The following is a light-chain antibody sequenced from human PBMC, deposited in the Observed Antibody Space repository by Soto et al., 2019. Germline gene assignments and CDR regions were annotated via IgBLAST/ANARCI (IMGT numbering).Light chain of an antibody. Sequence: QSALTQPASVSGSHGQSITISCTGTSSDVGGYNYVSWYQQHPGKAPKLMIYDVSNRPSGVSNRFSGSKSGNTASLTISGLQAEDEAAYYCSSYTSSSTPCVFGTGTKLTVL. CDR2: DVS. V-gene: IGLV2-14*01. CDR3: SSYTSSSTPCV. J-gene: IGLJ1*01. CDR1: SSDVGGYNY.